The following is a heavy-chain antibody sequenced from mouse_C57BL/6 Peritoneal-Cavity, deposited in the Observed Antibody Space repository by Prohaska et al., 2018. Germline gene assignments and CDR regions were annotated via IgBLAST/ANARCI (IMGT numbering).Heavy chain of an antibody. D-gene: IGHD1-1*01. CDR3: AREDYYGRVPPWFAY. V-gene: IGHV1-78*01. Sequence: QVQLQQSDAELVKPGASVKISCKVSGYTFTDHTIHWMKQRPEQGLEWIGYIYPRDGSTKYNEKFKGKATLTADKSSSTAYMQLNSLTSEDSAVYCCAREDYYGRVPPWFAYWGQGTLVTVSA. CDR1: GYTFTDHT. J-gene: IGHJ3*01. CDR2: IYPRDGST.